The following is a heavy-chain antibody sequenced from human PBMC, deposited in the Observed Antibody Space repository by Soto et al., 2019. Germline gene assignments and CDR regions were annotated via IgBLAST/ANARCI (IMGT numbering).Heavy chain of an antibody. CDR3: ARESYYGSGATVVAY. Sequence: QVQLQESGPGLVRPSETLSLTCTVSGGSISGYYWSWIRQPPGKGLEWIGYIYYSGTTSYNPSLPSRVTMSVDPSKNQFSLKVNSVTAADTAVYYCARESYYGSGATVVAYWGQGTLVTVSS. CDR2: IYYSGTT. V-gene: IGHV4-59*01. CDR1: GGSISGYY. D-gene: IGHD3-10*01. J-gene: IGHJ4*02.